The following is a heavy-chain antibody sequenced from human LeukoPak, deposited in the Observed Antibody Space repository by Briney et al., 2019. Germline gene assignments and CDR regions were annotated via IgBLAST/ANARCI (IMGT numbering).Heavy chain of an antibody. CDR1: GFTFSSYW. J-gene: IGHJ6*03. Sequence: GGSLRLSCAASGFTFSSYWMSWVRQAPGKGLEWVANIKQDGSEKYYVDSVKGRFTISRDNAKNSLYLQMNSLRAEDTAVYYCAREYGDYYYMDVWAKGPRSPSP. CDR3: AREYGDYYYMDV. CDR2: IKQDGSEK. V-gene: IGHV3-7*01. D-gene: IGHD4-17*01.